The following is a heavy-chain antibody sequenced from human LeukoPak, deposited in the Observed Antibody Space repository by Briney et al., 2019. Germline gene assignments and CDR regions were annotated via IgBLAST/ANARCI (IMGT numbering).Heavy chain of an antibody. J-gene: IGHJ4*02. CDR3: ARDLFSYFDY. CDR2: ISYDGSNK. V-gene: IGHV3-30*04. CDR1: GFTFSSYA. Sequence: GGSLRLSCAASGFTFSSYAMHWVRQAPGKGLEWVAVISYDGSNKYYADSVKGRFTISRDNSKNTLYLQMNSLRAEDTAVYYCARDLFSYFDYWGQGTLVTVSS. D-gene: IGHD2-21*01.